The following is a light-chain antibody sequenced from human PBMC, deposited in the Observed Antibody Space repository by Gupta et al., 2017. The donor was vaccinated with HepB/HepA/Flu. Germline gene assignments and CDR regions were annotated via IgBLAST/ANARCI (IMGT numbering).Light chain of an antibody. Sequence: QSVLTQPPSASGTPGQRVPISCSGSSFNIGNNAVNWYQQLPGTAPKLLIYSNNQRPSGVPDRFSGSKSGTSASQAISGLQSEDEADYYCAAWDDSLNGNYVFGTGTKVTVL. CDR2: SNN. CDR1: SFNIGNNA. J-gene: IGLJ1*01. V-gene: IGLV1-44*01. CDR3: AAWDDSLNGNYV.